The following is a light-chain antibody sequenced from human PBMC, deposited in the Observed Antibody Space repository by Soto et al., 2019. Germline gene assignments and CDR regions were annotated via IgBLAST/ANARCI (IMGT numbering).Light chain of an antibody. CDR1: QSVSSN. Sequence: VMTQSPATLSVSPGERATLSCTASQSVSSNLAWYQQKPGQAPRLLIYGASTRATGIPARFSGSGSGTEFTLTISSLQSEDFAVYYCQQYNNWPPLTFGGGTKVDIK. CDR3: QQYNNWPPLT. V-gene: IGKV3-15*01. J-gene: IGKJ4*01. CDR2: GAS.